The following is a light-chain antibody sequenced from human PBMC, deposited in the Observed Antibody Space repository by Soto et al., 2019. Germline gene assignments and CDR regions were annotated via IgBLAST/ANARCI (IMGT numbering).Light chain of an antibody. CDR1: QSVNSN. CDR2: GAS. CDR3: HQYNNWPQT. J-gene: IGKJ1*01. V-gene: IGKV3-15*01. Sequence: EMVMTQSPATLSVSPGERATLSCRASQSVNSNLAWYQQKPGQAPRLLIYGASTRATGIPARFGGSGSGTEFTLTISSLQSEDFAVYYCHQYNNWPQTFGQGTKV.